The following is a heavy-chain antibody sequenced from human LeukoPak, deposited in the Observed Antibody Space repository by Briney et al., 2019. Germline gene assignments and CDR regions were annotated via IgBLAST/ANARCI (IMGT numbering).Heavy chain of an antibody. Sequence: SETLSLTCTVSGGSISSSSYYWGWIRQPPGKGLEWIGSIYYSGSTYYNPSLKSRVTISVDTSKNQFSLKLSSVTAADTAVYYCARSVEVTMVRGVIGFDPWGQGTLVTVSS. CDR1: GGSISSSSYY. J-gene: IGHJ5*02. V-gene: IGHV4-39*07. D-gene: IGHD3-10*01. CDR2: IYYSGST. CDR3: ARSVEVTMVRGVIGFDP.